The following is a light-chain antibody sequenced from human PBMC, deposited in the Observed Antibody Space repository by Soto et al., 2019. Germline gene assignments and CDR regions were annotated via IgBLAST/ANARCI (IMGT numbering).Light chain of an antibody. CDR1: QRVSSY. J-gene: IGKJ5*01. CDR2: DAS. V-gene: IGKV3-11*01. Sequence: EIVLTQSPATLSLSPGERATLSCRASQRVSSYLAWYQQKPGRAPRLLIYDASNRATGIPARFSGSGSGTDFTLTISSLEPEDFAVYYCQQRSDWPPITFGQGTRLEI. CDR3: QQRSDWPPIT.